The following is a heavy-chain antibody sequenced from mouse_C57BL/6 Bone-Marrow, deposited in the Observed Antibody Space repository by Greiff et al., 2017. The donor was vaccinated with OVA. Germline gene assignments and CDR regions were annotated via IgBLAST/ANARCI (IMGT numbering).Heavy chain of an antibody. CDR1: GYTFTSYG. Sequence: VKLVESGAELARPGASVKLSCKASGYTFTSYGISWVKQRTGQGLEWIGEIYPRSGNTYYNEKFKGKATLTADKSSSTAYMELRSLTSEDSAVYFCASYDYDWRNWYFDVWGTGTTVTVSS. D-gene: IGHD2-4*01. CDR2: IYPRSGNT. V-gene: IGHV1-81*01. CDR3: ASYDYDWRNWYFDV. J-gene: IGHJ1*03.